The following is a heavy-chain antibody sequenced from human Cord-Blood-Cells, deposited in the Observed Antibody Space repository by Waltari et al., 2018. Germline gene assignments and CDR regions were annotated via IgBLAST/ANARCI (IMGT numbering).Heavy chain of an antibody. CDR3: ARVLPRYYDFWSGYNWFDP. CDR2: INHSGRT. V-gene: IGHV4-34*01. CDR1: GGSFSGYY. J-gene: IGHJ5*02. D-gene: IGHD3-3*01. Sequence: QVQLQQWGAGLLKPSETLSLTCAVYGGSFSGYYWSWIRQPPGKGLGWIGEINHSGRTNNNPSLKSRVTISVDTSKNQFSLKLSSVTAADTAVYYCARVLPRYYDFWSGYNWFDPWGQGTLVTVSS.